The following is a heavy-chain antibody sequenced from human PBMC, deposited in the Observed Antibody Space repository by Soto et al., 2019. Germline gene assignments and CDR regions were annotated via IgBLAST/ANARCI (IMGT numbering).Heavy chain of an antibody. CDR2: IIPILGIA. CDR1: GGTFSSYT. CDR3: ARVSPLMVRGVT. Sequence: QVQLVQSGAEVKKPGSSVKVSCKASGGTFSSYTISWVRQAPGQGLEWMGRIIPILGIANYAQKFQGRVTITAHKCTSTAYMELSSLRSEDTAVYDFARVSPLMVRGVTWGQGTLFTVSS. J-gene: IGHJ5*02. V-gene: IGHV1-69*02. D-gene: IGHD3-10*01.